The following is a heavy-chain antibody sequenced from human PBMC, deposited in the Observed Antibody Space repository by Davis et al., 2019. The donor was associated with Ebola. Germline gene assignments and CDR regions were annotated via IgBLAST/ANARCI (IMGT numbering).Heavy chain of an antibody. V-gene: IGHV1-69*13. J-gene: IGHJ5*02. Sequence: SVKVSCKASGGTFSSYAISWVRQAPGQGLEWMGGIIPIFGTANYAQKFQGRVTITADESTSTAYMELSSLRSEDTAVYYCARDPSTIPYSSLDWFDPWGQGTLVTVSS. D-gene: IGHD6-19*01. CDR3: ARDPSTIPYSSLDWFDP. CDR2: IIPIFGTA. CDR1: GGTFSSYA.